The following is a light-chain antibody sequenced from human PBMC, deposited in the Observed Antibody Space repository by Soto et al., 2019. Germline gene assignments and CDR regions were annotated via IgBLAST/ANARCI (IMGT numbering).Light chain of an antibody. CDR3: QTWGTGIQV. CDR2: LNSDGSH. V-gene: IGLV4-69*01. Sequence: QPVLTQSPSASASLGASVKLTCTLSSGHSSYAIAWHQQQPEKGPRYLMKLNSDGSHSKGDGIPDRFSGSSSGAERYHTISGLQSEDEADYYCQTWGTGIQVFGGGTKLTVL. J-gene: IGLJ2*01. CDR1: SGHSSYA.